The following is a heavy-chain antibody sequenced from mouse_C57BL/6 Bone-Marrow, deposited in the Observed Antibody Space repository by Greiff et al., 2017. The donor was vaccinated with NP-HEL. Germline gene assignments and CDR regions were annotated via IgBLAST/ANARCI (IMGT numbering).Heavy chain of an antibody. V-gene: IGHV1-63*01. CDR2: IYPGGGYT. CDR1: GYTFTNYW. Sequence: VQLQQPGAELVRPGTSVKMSCKASGYTFTNYWIGWAKQRPGHGLEWIGDIYPGGGYTNYNEKFKGKATLTADKSSSTAYMQFSSLTSEDSAIYYCARAVLWSYWYFDVWGTGTTVTVSS. CDR3: ARAVLWSYWYFDV. J-gene: IGHJ1*03. D-gene: IGHD1-1*02.